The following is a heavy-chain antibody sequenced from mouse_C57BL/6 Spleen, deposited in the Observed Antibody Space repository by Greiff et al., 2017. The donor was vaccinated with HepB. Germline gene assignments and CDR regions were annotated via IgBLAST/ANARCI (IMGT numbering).Heavy chain of an antibody. D-gene: IGHD2-4*01. CDR3: ARDDDYDETY. Sequence: EVKLMESGPGLVKPSQSLSLTCSVTGYSITSGYYWNWIRQFPGNKLEWMGYISYDGSNNYNPSLKNRISITRDTSKNQFFLKLNSVTTEDTATYYCARDDDYDETYWGQGTLVTGSA. CDR1: GYSITSGYY. V-gene: IGHV3-6*01. J-gene: IGHJ3*01. CDR2: ISYDGSN.